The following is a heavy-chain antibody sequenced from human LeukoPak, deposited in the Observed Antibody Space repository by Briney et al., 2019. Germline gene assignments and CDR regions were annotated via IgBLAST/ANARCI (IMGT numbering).Heavy chain of an antibody. D-gene: IGHD3-22*01. Sequence: PGRSLRLSCAASGFTFSNYGMHWVRQAPGKGLEWVAVIWYDGSDKYYVDSVKGRFTISRDNSKNTLYLQMNSLRAEDTAAYYCAKDGPLRHSSGYRFDYWGQGTLVTVSS. J-gene: IGHJ4*02. CDR2: IWYDGSDK. V-gene: IGHV3-33*06. CDR1: GFTFSNYG. CDR3: AKDGPLRHSSGYRFDY.